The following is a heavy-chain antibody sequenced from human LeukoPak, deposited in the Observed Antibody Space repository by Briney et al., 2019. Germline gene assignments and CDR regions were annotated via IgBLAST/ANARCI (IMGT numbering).Heavy chain of an antibody. CDR3: ARRANITGTTGMFDY. J-gene: IGHJ4*02. Sequence: SETLSLTCTVSGGSISSYYWSWIRQPPGKGLEWIGYISYSGSTNYNPSLKSRVTISVDTSKNQFSLKLSSVTAADTAVYYCARRANITGTTGMFDYWGQGTLVTVSS. D-gene: IGHD1-20*01. V-gene: IGHV4-59*12. CDR1: GGSISSYY. CDR2: ISYSGST.